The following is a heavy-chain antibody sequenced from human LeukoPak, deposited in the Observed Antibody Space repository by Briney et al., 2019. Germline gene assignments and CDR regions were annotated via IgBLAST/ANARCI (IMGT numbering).Heavy chain of an antibody. D-gene: IGHD6-19*01. CDR3: AKGYSSGWYSSDY. CDR2: ITGTGNIT. Sequence: PGGSLRLSCAASGLTFSSYAMNWVRQAPGKGLEWVSAITGTGNITGYADSEKGRFTISRDNSKNTLYLQMTSLRVEDTAVYYCAKGYSSGWYSSDYWGQGTLVTVSS. CDR1: GLTFSSYA. J-gene: IGHJ4*02. V-gene: IGHV3-23*01.